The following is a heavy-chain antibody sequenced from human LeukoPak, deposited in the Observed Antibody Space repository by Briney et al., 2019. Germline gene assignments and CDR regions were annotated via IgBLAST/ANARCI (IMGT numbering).Heavy chain of an antibody. CDR3: TIGGIVVAANEK. V-gene: IGHV3-20*04. CDR1: GFTFDDYG. Sequence: GGSLRLSCAASGFTFDDYGMSWVRQAPGKGLEWVSGINWNGDRTGYADSVKGLFTISRDNAKNSLYLQMNSLKTEDTAVYYCTIGGIVVAANEKWGQGTPVTVSS. D-gene: IGHD6-19*01. CDR2: INWNGDRT. J-gene: IGHJ4*02.